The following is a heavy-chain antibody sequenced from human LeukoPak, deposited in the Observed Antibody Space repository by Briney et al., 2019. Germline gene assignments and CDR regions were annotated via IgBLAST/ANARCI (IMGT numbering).Heavy chain of an antibody. CDR1: GGSISSYY. CDR3: ARASGTQGYYFDY. V-gene: IGHV4-59*08. J-gene: IGHJ4*02. D-gene: IGHD3-10*01. CDR2: IYYSGST. Sequence: SETLSLTCTVSGGSISSYYWSWIRQPPGKGLEWIGYIYYSGSTNYNPSLKSRVTISVDTSKNQFSLKLSSVTAADTAVYYCARASGTQGYYFDYWGQGTLVTVSS.